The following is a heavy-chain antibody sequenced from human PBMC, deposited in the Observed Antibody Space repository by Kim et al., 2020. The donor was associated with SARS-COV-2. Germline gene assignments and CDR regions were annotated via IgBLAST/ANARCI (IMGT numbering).Heavy chain of an antibody. CDR2: IIPIFGTA. CDR1: GGTFSSYA. CDR3: AREGERGGLYGGKFRGYYYYGMDV. Sequence: SVKVSCKASGGTFSSYAISWVRQAPGQGLEWMGGIIPIFGTANYAQKFQGRVTITADESTSTAYMELSSLRSEDTAVYYCAREGERGGLYGGKFRGYYYYGMDVWGQGTTVTVSS. V-gene: IGHV1-69*13. D-gene: IGHD4-17*01. J-gene: IGHJ6*02.